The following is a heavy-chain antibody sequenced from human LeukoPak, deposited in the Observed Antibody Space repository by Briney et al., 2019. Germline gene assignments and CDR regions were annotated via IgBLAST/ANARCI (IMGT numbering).Heavy chain of an antibody. D-gene: IGHD6-19*01. J-gene: IGHJ4*02. V-gene: IGHV1-2*02. Sequence: GASVKVSCKASGYTFTGYYMHWVQQAPGQGLEWMGWINPNSGGTNYAQKFQGRVTMTRDTSISTAYMELSRLRSDDTAVYYCARRGNAKQWLEFDYWGQGTLVTVSS. CDR1: GYTFTGYY. CDR2: INPNSGGT. CDR3: ARRGNAKQWLEFDY.